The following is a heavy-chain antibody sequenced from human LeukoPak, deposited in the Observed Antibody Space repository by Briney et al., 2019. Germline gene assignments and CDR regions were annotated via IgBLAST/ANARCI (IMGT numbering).Heavy chain of an antibody. Sequence: GESLKISCKGSGYSFTSYWIGWVRQMPGKGLEWMGIIYPGDSDTRYSPSFQGQVTISADKSISTAYLQWSSLKASDTAMHYCARLGTIAAAGFDAFDIWGQGTMVTVSS. CDR1: GYSFTSYW. V-gene: IGHV5-51*01. D-gene: IGHD6-13*01. CDR3: ARLGTIAAAGFDAFDI. J-gene: IGHJ3*02. CDR2: IYPGDSDT.